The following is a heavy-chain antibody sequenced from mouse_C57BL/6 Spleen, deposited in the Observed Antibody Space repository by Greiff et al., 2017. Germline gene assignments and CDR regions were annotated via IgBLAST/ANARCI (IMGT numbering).Heavy chain of an antibody. CDR3: ARYYGSSFYFDY. V-gene: IGHV1-72*01. J-gene: IGHJ2*01. CDR1: GYTFTRYW. D-gene: IGHD1-1*01. Sequence: QQSCKASGYTFTRYWMHWVKPRPGRGLEWIGRIDHNSGGTKYHEKFTSKATRTVDKPSGTSYRQLSSLTAEDSAVYYCARYYGSSFYFDYWGQGTTLTVAS. CDR2: IDHNSGGT.